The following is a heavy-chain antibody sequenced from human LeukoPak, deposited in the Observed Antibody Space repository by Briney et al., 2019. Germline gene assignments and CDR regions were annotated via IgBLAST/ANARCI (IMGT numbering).Heavy chain of an antibody. CDR1: GGSFSGYY. D-gene: IGHD3-22*01. V-gene: IGHV4-34*01. CDR3: ARGPYSYDSSGAFDI. CDR2: IDHSGST. J-gene: IGHJ3*02. Sequence: SETLSLTCAVYGGSFSGYYWSWIRQPPGKGLEWIGEIDHSGSTNYNPSLKSRVTISVDTSKNQFSLKLSSVTAAGTAVYYCARGPYSYDSSGAFDIWGQGTMVTVSS.